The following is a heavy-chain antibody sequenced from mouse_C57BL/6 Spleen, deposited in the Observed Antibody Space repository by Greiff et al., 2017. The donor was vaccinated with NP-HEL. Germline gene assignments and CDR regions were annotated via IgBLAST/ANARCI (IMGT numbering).Heavy chain of an antibody. D-gene: IGHD1-1*01. CDR2: LYPGDGDT. V-gene: IGHV1-82*01. J-gene: IGHJ1*03. Sequence: VQLQQSGPELVKPGASVKISCKASGYAFSSSWMNWVKPRPGKGLEWIGRLYPGDGDTNYNGKFKGKATLTADKSSSTAYMQLSSLTSEDSAVYFCASGSSPLDVWGTGTTVTVSS. CDR3: ASGSSPLDV. CDR1: GYAFSSSW.